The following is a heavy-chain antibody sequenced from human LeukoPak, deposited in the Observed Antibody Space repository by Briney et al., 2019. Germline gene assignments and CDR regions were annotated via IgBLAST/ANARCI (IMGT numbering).Heavy chain of an antibody. J-gene: IGHJ3*02. CDR1: GYSFTSCW. CDR2: IYAGDSDT. V-gene: IGHV5-51*01. D-gene: IGHD1-26*01. Sequence: GESLKISCKGSGYSFTSCWIGWVRQMPGKGLEWLAIIYAGDSDTRYSPSFQGQVTISADKSISTAYLQWSSLKASDTARYYCARREGGSYRNDAFNIWRQGTMVTVSS. CDR3: ARREGGSYRNDAFNI.